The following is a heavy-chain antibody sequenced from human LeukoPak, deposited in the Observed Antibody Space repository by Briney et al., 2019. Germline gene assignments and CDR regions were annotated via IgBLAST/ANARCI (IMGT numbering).Heavy chain of an antibody. D-gene: IGHD3-22*01. V-gene: IGHV1-8*01. Sequence: ASVKVSCKASGYTFTSYDINWVRQATGQGLEWMGWMNPNSGNTGYAQKFQGRVTMTRDMSTSTVYMELSSLRSEDTAVYYCARVVNYYDSSGYPHYFDYWGQGTLVTVSS. CDR1: GYTFTSYD. CDR2: MNPNSGNT. J-gene: IGHJ4*02. CDR3: ARVVNYYDSSGYPHYFDY.